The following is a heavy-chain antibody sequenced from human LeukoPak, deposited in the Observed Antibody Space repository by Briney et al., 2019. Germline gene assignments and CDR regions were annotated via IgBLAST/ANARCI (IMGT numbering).Heavy chain of an antibody. Sequence: GGSLRLSWSASGFTLSSHSKNWGRQGPGKGLELVSVLYSGGSTYYADSVKVRFTISRDNSKNTLYLQMNSLSAEDTAVYYCAKDYYDSSGYPFGFDIWGQGTMVTVSS. CDR1: GFTLSSHS. D-gene: IGHD3-22*01. CDR2: LYSGGST. V-gene: IGHV3-53*01. CDR3: AKDYYDSSGYPFGFDI. J-gene: IGHJ3*02.